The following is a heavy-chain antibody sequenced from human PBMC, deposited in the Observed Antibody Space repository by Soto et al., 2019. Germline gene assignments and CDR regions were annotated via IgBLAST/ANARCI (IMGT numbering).Heavy chain of an antibody. Sequence: EVQLLESGGGLVQPGGSLRLSCAASGFTFNNYAMTWVRQAPGKGLEWVLVISGGGDTTSYADSVKGRFTVSRDGSKHTMYIQLSSLRAGDTALYYCAKGRGGSGSLTPRVDFWGQGTLVTVSS. J-gene: IGHJ4*02. CDR3: AKGRGGSGSLTPRVDF. CDR1: GFTFNNYA. V-gene: IGHV3-23*01. CDR2: ISGGGDTT. D-gene: IGHD3-10*01.